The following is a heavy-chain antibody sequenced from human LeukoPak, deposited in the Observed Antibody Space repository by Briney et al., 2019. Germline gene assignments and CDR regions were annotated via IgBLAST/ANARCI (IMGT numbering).Heavy chain of an antibody. Sequence: SETLSLTCTVFGGSISGYSWSWIRQPPGKGLEWIGYIYHSGSTYYNPSLKSRVTISVDRSKNQFSLKLSSVTAADTAVYYCARGGHSSGYLVDYWGQGTLVTVSS. CDR3: ARGGHSSGYLVDY. V-gene: IGHV4-30-2*01. CDR2: IYHSGST. CDR1: GGSISGYS. J-gene: IGHJ4*02. D-gene: IGHD3-22*01.